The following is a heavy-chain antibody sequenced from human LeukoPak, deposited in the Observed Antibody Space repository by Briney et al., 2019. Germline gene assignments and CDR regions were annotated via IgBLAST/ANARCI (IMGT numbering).Heavy chain of an antibody. CDR2: IIPIFGTA. Sequence: SVKVSCKASGGTFSSYAISWVRQAPGQGLEWMGRIIPIFGTANYAQKFQGRVTITTDESTSTAYMELNSLRSEDTAVYYCAREKDRSYDIWSGYGLDVWGKGTTVTVSS. CDR3: AREKDRSYDIWSGYGLDV. D-gene: IGHD3-3*01. CDR1: GGTFSSYA. V-gene: IGHV1-69*05. J-gene: IGHJ6*04.